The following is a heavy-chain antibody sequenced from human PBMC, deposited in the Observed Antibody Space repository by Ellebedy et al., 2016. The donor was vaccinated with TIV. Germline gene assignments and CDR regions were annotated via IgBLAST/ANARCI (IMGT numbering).Heavy chain of an antibody. CDR2: ISWNSGSI. Sequence: SLKISXAASGFTFSNCAMHWVRQAPGRGLEWVSGISWNSGSIGYADSVKGRFTISRDNAKNSLYLQMNSLRTEDTALYYCAKDLELRFFKMEAFDIWGQGTMVTVSS. J-gene: IGHJ3*02. CDR3: AKDLELRFFKMEAFDI. CDR1: GFTFSNCA. V-gene: IGHV3-9*01. D-gene: IGHD3-3*01.